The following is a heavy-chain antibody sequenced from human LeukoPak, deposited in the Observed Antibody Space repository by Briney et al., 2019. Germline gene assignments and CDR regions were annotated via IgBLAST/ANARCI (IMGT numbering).Heavy chain of an antibody. J-gene: IGHJ6*03. CDR1: GFTFSSYG. V-gene: IGHV3-30*02. Sequence: GGSLRLSCAASGFTFSSYGMHWVRQAPGKGLEWVAFIRYDGSNKYYADSVKGRFTVSRDNSKNTLYLQMNSLRAEDTAVYYCAKDARNLVVVPAATGLDYYYYYMDVWGKGTTVTISS. D-gene: IGHD2-2*01. CDR2: IRYDGSNK. CDR3: AKDARNLVVVPAATGLDYYYYYMDV.